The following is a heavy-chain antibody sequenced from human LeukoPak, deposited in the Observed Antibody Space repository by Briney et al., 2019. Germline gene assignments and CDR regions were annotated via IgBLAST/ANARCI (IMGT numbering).Heavy chain of an antibody. J-gene: IGHJ4*02. D-gene: IGHD3-3*01. CDR2: INHSGST. V-gene: IGHV4-34*01. Sequence: SETLSLTCVVYGGSFSGYYWSWIRQPPGKGLEWIGEINHSGSTNYNPSLKSRVTISVDTSKNQFSLKLSSVTAADTAVYYCARGRFLEWYFDYWGQGTLVTVSS. CDR1: GGSFSGYY. CDR3: ARGRFLEWYFDY.